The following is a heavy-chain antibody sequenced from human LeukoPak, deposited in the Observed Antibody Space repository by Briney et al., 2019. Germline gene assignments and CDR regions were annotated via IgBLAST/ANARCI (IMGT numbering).Heavy chain of an antibody. Sequence: PGGSLRLSCAASGLTVSSNYMSWVRQAPGKGLEWVSVIYSGGSTYYADSVKGRFTISRDNSKNTLYLQMNSLRAEDTAVYYCARDPGDYYMDVWGKGTTVTISS. CDR3: ARDPGDYYMDV. V-gene: IGHV3-53*01. D-gene: IGHD1-14*01. CDR1: GLTVSSNY. J-gene: IGHJ6*03. CDR2: IYSGGST.